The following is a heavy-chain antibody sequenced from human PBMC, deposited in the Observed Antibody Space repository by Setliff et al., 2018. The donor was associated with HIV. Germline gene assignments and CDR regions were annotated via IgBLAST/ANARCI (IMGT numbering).Heavy chain of an antibody. CDR3: ATVGAGGREYYFDY. D-gene: IGHD1-26*01. CDR1: GGSISSISYY. Sequence: PSETLSLTCTVSGGSISSISYYWSWIRQPPGKGLEWIGEINHSGSTNYNPSLKSRVTISVDTSKNQFSLKLSSVTAADTAVYYCATVGAGGREYYFDYWGQGTLVTVSS. V-gene: IGHV4-39*07. CDR2: INHSGST. J-gene: IGHJ4*02.